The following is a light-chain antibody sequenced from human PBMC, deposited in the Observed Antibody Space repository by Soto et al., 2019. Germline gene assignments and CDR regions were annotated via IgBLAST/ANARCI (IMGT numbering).Light chain of an antibody. CDR3: AAWDDSLSGPV. CDR2: LND. J-gene: IGLJ2*01. CDR1: SSNIGGNY. Sequence: QSVLTQPPSASGTPGQRVTISCSGSSSNIGGNYVYWYQQLPGAAPKLLTYLNDQRPSGVPDRFFGSKSGTSASLAISGLRSEDEAEYYCAAWDDSLSGPVFGGGTKLTVL. V-gene: IGLV1-47*02.